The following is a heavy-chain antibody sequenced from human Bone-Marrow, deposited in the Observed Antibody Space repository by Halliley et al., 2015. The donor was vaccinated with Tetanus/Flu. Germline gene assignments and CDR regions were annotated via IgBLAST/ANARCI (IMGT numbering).Heavy chain of an antibody. CDR3: AREAMGESSNWFDL. Sequence: GYIFFRGTPAYSPSLKRRVSLSVGTSKNQVSLKLNSVTPADTAVYYCAREAMGESSNWFDLWGQGILVPVSS. CDR2: IFFRGTP. V-gene: IGHV4-59*01. J-gene: IGHJ5*02.